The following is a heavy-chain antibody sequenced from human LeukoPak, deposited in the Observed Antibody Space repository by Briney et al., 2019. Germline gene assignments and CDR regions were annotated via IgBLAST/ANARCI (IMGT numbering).Heavy chain of an antibody. J-gene: IGHJ6*03. V-gene: IGHV3-48*03. CDR2: ISSSSTTI. CDR3: ARELTPYYYMDV. D-gene: IGHD2-15*01. CDR1: GFSFISYE. Sequence: GGSLRLSCAASGFSFISYEMNWVRQAPGKGLEWVSYISSSSTTIYYADSVKGRFTISRDNAKNSLYLQMNSLRAEDTAVYYCARELTPYYYMDVWGKGTTVTIS.